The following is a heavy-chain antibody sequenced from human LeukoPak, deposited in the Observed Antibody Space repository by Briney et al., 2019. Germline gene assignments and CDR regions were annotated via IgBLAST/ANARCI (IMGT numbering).Heavy chain of an antibody. V-gene: IGHV4-59*01. CDR3: ARLLEVYYYFDL. J-gene: IGHJ2*01. Sequence: PSETLSLTCTVSGGSITDYYWSRIRQSPGKELEWIGYISYSGSTSYNPSLKSRVTMSDTSKNQFSLKLTSVTAADTAIYYCARLLEVYYYFDLWSRGTLVTVSS. D-gene: IGHD3-22*01. CDR1: GGSITDYY. CDR2: ISYSGST.